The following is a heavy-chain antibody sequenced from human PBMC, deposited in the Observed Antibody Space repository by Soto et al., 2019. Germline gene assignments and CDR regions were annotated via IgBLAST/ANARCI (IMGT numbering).Heavy chain of an antibody. CDR1: GDSVSSNSAA. V-gene: IGHV6-1*01. J-gene: IGHJ6*04. CDR2: TYYRSKWYN. CDR3: AKDFFPVVGPGVLYYYGMDV. D-gene: IGHD3-10*01. Sequence: PSQTLSLTCAISGDSVSSNSAAWNWIRQSPSRGLEWLGRTYYRSKWYNDYAVSVKSRITINPDTSKNQFSLQLNSVTPEDTAVYYCAKDFFPVVGPGVLYYYGMDVWGKGTTVTVSS.